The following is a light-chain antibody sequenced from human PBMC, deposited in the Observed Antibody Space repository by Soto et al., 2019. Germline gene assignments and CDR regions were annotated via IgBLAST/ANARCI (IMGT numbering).Light chain of an antibody. J-gene: IGKJ5*01. CDR3: QQRSNWPPRIT. Sequence: IVLTQSPATLSLSPGERATLSCRASQSVRSYLAWYQQKPGQAPRLLIYDASNRATRIPARFSGSGSGTDFTLTISSLEPEDFAVYYCQQRSNWPPRITFGQGTRLEIK. CDR2: DAS. CDR1: QSVRSY. V-gene: IGKV3-11*01.